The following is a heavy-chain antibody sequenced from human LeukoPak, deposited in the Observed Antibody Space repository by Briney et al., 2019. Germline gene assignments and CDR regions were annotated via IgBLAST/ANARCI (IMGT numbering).Heavy chain of an antibody. D-gene: IGHD3-9*01. CDR1: GFTFNTFN. Sequence: GGSLRLSCAASGFTFNTFNMNWVRQAPGKGLEWVSSITSGGDYIYYADSVKGRFTTSRDNAKNSLSLQLNSLRVEDTAVYYCARGHYDVLAASYKWTPDYWGQGTLVAVSS. J-gene: IGHJ4*02. CDR2: ITSGGDYI. V-gene: IGHV3-21*01. CDR3: ARGHYDVLAASYKWTPDY.